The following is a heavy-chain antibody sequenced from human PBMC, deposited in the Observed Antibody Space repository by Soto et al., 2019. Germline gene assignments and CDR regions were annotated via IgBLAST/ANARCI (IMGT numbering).Heavy chain of an antibody. CDR1: GFTFSSYG. CDR2: IWYDGSNK. J-gene: IGHJ6*02. V-gene: IGHV3-33*01. Sequence: GGSLRLSCAASGFTFSSYGMHWVRQAPGKGLEWVAVIWYDGSNKYYADSVKGRFTISRDNSKNTLYLQMNSLRAEDTAVYYCARPYCSSTSCYAAPYYYYGMDVWGQGTTVTVSS. CDR3: ARPYCSSTSCYAAPYYYYGMDV. D-gene: IGHD2-2*01.